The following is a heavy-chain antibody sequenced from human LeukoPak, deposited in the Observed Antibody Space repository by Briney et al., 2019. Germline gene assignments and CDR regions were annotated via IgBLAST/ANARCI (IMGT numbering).Heavy chain of an antibody. J-gene: IGHJ4*02. CDR2: IWFGGSKG. CDR1: GFTFSTYG. CDR3: ARCTGGSCVFDY. D-gene: IGHD2-15*01. Sequence: PGRSLRLSCAASGFTFSTYGMHWVRQAPGKGLEWVALIWFGGSKGYYGDSLKGRFTVSRDNSKNTLYLQVDSLRAEDTAVYYCARCTGGSCVFDYWGQGTLVTVSS. V-gene: IGHV3-33*01.